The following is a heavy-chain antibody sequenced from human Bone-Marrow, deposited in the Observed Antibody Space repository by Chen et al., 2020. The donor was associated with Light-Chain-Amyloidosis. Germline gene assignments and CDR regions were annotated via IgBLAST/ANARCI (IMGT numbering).Heavy chain of an antibody. Sequence: GGSLRLSCAASGFTFSTSWMTWVRQAPGKGLEWVGQINEDGSQKYYADSVKGRFTISRDNAMNSLYLQMSSLRAEETAVYFCARDPDWGAFDIWGQGTMVTVS. J-gene: IGHJ3*02. V-gene: IGHV3-7*01. CDR2: INEDGSQK. CDR1: GFTFSTSW. D-gene: IGHD7-27*01. CDR3: ARDPDWGAFDI.